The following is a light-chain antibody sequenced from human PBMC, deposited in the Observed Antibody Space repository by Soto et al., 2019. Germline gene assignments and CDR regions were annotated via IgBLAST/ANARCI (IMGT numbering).Light chain of an antibody. Sequence: EIVFTQSPGTLSLSPGERATLSCRASQSVSNNYLAWYQQKHGQAPRLLIYGASNRATGIPDRFSGSGSGTDGTITISRLEPEDFEVYDGQQYGSSPWTFGQGTKVDIK. CDR3: QQYGSSPWT. CDR1: QSVSNNY. V-gene: IGKV3-20*01. J-gene: IGKJ1*01. CDR2: GAS.